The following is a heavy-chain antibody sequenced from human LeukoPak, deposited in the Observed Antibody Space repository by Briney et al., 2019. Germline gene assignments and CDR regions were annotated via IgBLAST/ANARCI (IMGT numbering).Heavy chain of an antibody. CDR2: INAGNGNT. V-gene: IGHV1-3*01. D-gene: IGHD3-22*01. CDR3: ARSPPDSSGYYSLHYYYYGMDV. Sequence: GASVKVSCKASGGTFSSYVISWVRQAPGQRLEWMGWINAGNGNTKYSQKFQGRVTITRDTSASTAYMELSSLRSEDTAVYYCARSPPDSSGYYSLHYYYYGMDVWGQGTTVTVSS. J-gene: IGHJ6*02. CDR1: GGTFSSYV.